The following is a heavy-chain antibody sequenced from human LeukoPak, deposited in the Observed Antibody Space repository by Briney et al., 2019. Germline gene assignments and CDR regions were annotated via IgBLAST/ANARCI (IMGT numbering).Heavy chain of an antibody. Sequence: GGSLRLSCAASGFTFSSYEMNWVRQAPGKVLDWVSYISSSGSTIFYADSGKGRFTISRDNAKNSLYLQMHSLRAEDTAVHYCAGGDSSGYYPIDYWGQGTLVTVSS. J-gene: IGHJ4*02. D-gene: IGHD3-22*01. CDR3: AGGDSSGYYPIDY. CDR1: GFTFSSYE. V-gene: IGHV3-48*03. CDR2: ISSSGSTI.